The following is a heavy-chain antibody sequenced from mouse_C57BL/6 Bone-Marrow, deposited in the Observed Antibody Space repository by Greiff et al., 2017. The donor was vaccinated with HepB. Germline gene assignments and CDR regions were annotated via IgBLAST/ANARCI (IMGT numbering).Heavy chain of an antibody. Sequence: QVQLQQSGPELVKPGASVKISCKASGYAFSSSWMNWVKQRPGKGLEWIGRIYPGDGDTNYNAKFKGKATLTADKSSSTAYMQLSSLTSEDSAFYFCATRYYYGNGGQGTTLTVSS. D-gene: IGHD1-1*01. V-gene: IGHV1-82*01. CDR2: IYPGDGDT. J-gene: IGHJ2*01. CDR3: ATRYYYGN. CDR1: GYAFSSSW.